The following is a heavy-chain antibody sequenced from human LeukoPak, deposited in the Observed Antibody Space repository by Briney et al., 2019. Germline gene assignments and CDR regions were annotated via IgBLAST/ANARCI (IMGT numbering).Heavy chain of an antibody. V-gene: IGHV1-58*01. CDR3: AAEIYGGNSKCCSFDI. D-gene: IGHD4-23*01. CDR2: IGVARGNT. CDR1: GFTFSNPA. Sequence: ASVKVSCKTSGFTFSNPAVQWVRQARGQRLEWIGWIGVARGNTNYAQKVQDRITITRDMPTSTAYMELRSLESEDTAVYYCAAEIYGGNSKCCSFDIWGQGTIVTVSS. J-gene: IGHJ3*02.